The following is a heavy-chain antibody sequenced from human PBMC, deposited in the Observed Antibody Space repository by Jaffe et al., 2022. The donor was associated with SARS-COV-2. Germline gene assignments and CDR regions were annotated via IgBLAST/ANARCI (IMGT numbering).Heavy chain of an antibody. D-gene: IGHD3-10*01. J-gene: IGHJ4*02. V-gene: IGHV3-15*01. CDR2: IKSTNDGGTA. CDR3: TTDWADGAY. CDR1: GFSFTTAW. Sequence: EVQLVESGGGLVKPGGSLRLSCTASGFSFTTAWMGWVRQAPGKGLEWVGRIKSTNDGGTADYAAPVKGRFTIFRDDSKNTMYLQMNSLNIEDTAVYFCTTDWADGAYWGQGTLVTVSS.